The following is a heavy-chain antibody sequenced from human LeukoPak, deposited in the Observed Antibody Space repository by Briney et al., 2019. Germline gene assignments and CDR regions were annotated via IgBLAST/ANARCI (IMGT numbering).Heavy chain of an antibody. J-gene: IGHJ4*02. CDR3: ARQGPLTTAVTTRTNPFDY. V-gene: IGHV4-59*08. D-gene: IGHD4-11*01. Sequence: PSETLSLTCSVSAGSISRYYWSWIRQPPGKGLEWIGYIYYSGSTNYNPSLKSRVTMSLDTSRNQFSLKLSSVTAADTAVYYCARQGPLTTAVTTRTNPFDYWGQGTLVTVSS. CDR2: IYYSGST. CDR1: AGSISRYY.